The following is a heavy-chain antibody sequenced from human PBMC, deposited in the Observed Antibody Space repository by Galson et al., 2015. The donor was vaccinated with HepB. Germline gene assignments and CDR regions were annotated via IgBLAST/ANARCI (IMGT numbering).Heavy chain of an antibody. Sequence: SLRLSCAASGFTFSSYAMSWVRQAPGKGLEWVSAISGSGGSTYYADSVKGRSTISRDNSKNTLYLQMNSLRAEDTAVYYCTKGGPIVATGPDYWGQGTLVTVSS. CDR1: GFTFSSYA. D-gene: IGHD5-12*01. V-gene: IGHV3-23*01. CDR3: TKGGPIVATGPDY. J-gene: IGHJ4*02. CDR2: ISGSGGST.